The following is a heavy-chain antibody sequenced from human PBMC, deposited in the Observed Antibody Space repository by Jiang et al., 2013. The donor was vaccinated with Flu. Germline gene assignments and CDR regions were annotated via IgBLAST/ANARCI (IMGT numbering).Heavy chain of an antibody. CDR3: ASTSSLLLPGFDP. V-gene: IGHV4-59*01. D-gene: IGHD6-19*01. J-gene: IGHJ5*02. CDR1: GGSISSYY. Sequence: LLKPSETLSLTCTVSGGSISSYYWSWIRQPPGKGLEWIGYIYYSGSTNYNPSLKSRVTISVDTSKNQFSLKLSSVTAADTAVYYCASTSSLLLPGFDPWGQGTLVTVSS. CDR2: IYYSGST.